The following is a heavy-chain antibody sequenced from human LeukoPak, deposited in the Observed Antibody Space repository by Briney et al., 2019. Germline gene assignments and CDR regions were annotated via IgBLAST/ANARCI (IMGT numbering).Heavy chain of an antibody. Sequence: GASVKVSCKASGYTFTSYAMNWVRQAPGQGLEWMGWINTNTGNPTYAQGFTGRFVFSLDTSVSTAYLQISSLKAEDTAVYYCAREGYSSSWYLNAFDIWGQGTMVTVSS. J-gene: IGHJ3*02. V-gene: IGHV7-4-1*02. D-gene: IGHD6-13*01. CDR2: INTNTGNP. CDR3: AREGYSSSWYLNAFDI. CDR1: GYTFTSYA.